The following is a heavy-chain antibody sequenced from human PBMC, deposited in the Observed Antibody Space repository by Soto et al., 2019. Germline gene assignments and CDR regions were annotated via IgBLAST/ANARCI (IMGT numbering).Heavy chain of an antibody. CDR1: GLTFSTSA. D-gene: IGHD2-2*01. V-gene: IGHV3-23*01. CDR3: AKDRVEFCSSTSCFGAFDY. CDR2: ISASGRYT. Sequence: GGSLRLSCAASGLTFSTSAMSWVRQAPGKGLEWVSLISASGRYTDYADSVKGRFTMSRDNSKSAVYLQMTSLRGDDTAVYYCAKDRVEFCSSTSCFGAFDYWGRGTPVTVSS. J-gene: IGHJ4*01.